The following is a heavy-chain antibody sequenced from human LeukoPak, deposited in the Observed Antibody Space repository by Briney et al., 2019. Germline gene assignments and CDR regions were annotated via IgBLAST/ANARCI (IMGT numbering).Heavy chain of an antibody. CDR1: GFAFSSYS. V-gene: IGHV3-48*01. Sequence: GGSLRLSCAASGFAFSSYSMNWVRQAPGKGLEWLGYININGRITYYADSVKGRFTISRDNAKNTLYLQMNSLRAEDTAVYYCAKGVDTAMQPIDYWGQGTLVTVSS. CDR3: AKGVDTAMQPIDY. J-gene: IGHJ4*02. D-gene: IGHD5-18*01. CDR2: ININGRIT.